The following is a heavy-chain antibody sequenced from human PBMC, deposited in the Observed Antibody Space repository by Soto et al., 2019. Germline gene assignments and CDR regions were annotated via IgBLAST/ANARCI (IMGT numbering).Heavy chain of an antibody. J-gene: IGHJ4*02. Sequence: GGSLRLSCAASGFTFSSYAMHWVRQAPGKGLEWVAVISYDGSNKYYADSVKGRFTISRDNSKNTLYLQMNSLRAEDTAVYYCARDRSAIVDYWGQGTLVTVSS. CDR2: ISYDGSNK. D-gene: IGHD2-21*01. V-gene: IGHV3-30-3*01. CDR3: ARDRSAIVDY. CDR1: GFTFSSYA.